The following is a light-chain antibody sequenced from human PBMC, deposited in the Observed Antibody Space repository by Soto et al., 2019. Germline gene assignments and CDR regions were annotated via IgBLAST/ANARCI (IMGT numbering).Light chain of an antibody. Sequence: QSVLTQPHSASGTPGQRVTISCSGSSSNIGSNYVYWYQQLPGTTPKLLIYSNNQRPSGVPDRFSGSKSGTSASLAISGLRSEDEADYYCAAWDDSLYVVFGGGTKLTVL. J-gene: IGLJ2*01. V-gene: IGLV1-47*02. CDR2: SNN. CDR1: SSNIGSNY. CDR3: AAWDDSLYVV.